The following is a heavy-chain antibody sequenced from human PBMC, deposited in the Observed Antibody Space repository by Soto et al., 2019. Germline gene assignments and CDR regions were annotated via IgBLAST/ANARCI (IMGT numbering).Heavy chain of an antibody. CDR1: GGSVSSGSYY. J-gene: IGHJ4*02. D-gene: IGHD3-22*01. Sequence: LSLTCTVSGGSVSSGSYYWSWIRQPPGKGLEWIGYIYYSGSTNYNPSLKSRVTISVDTSKNQFSLKLSSVTAADTAVYYCARGSPRNYDSSGPYDYWGQGTLVTV. CDR3: ARGSPRNYDSSGPYDY. V-gene: IGHV4-61*01. CDR2: IYYSGST.